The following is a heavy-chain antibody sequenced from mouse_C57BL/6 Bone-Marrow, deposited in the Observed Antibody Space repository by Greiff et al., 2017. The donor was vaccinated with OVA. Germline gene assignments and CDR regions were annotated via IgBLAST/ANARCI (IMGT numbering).Heavy chain of an antibody. J-gene: IGHJ4*01. V-gene: IGHV1-82*01. CDR3: ARWQLRLQGYAMDD. D-gene: IGHD3-2*02. Sequence: QVQLKESGPELVKPGASVKISCKASGYAFSSSWMNWVKQRPGKGLEWIGRLYPGDGDTNYNGKFKGKATLTADKSSSTAYMQLSSLTSEDAAVYFCARWQLRLQGYAMDDWGQGTSVTVSS. CDR1: GYAFSSSW. CDR2: LYPGDGDT.